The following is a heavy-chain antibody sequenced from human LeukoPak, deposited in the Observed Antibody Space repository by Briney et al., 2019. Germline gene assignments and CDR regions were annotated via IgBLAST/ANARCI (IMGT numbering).Heavy chain of an antibody. D-gene: IGHD1-26*01. CDR3: AKDYSGSYYIDY. CDR2: IGGSGGST. V-gene: IGHV3-23*01. J-gene: IGHJ4*02. Sequence: GGSLRLSCAASGFTFSSYAMSWVRQAPGKGLEWVSAIGGSGGSTYYADSVKGRFTISRDNSKNTLYLQMNSLRAEDTAVYYCAKDYSGSYYIDYWGQGTLVTVSS. CDR1: GFTFSSYA.